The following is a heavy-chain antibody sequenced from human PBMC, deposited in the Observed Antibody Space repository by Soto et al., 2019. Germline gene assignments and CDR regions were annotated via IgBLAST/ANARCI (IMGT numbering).Heavy chain of an antibody. J-gene: IGHJ4*02. V-gene: IGHV4-30-4*01. Sequence: LSLPCTVSGGSISSGDYYWSWIRQPPGKGLEWIGYIYYSGSTYYNPSLKSRVTISVDTSKNQFSLKLSSVTAADTAVYYCARDLLYYDSSGYSRLYFDYWGQGTLVTVSS. CDR3: ARDLLYYDSSGYSRLYFDY. CDR1: GGSISSGDYY. CDR2: IYYSGST. D-gene: IGHD3-22*01.